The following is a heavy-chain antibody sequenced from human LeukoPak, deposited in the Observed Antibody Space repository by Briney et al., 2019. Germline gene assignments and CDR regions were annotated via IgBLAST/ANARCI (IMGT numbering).Heavy chain of an antibody. V-gene: IGHV4-59*01. J-gene: IGHJ4*02. Sequence: SETLSLACTVSGGSISNYYWSWIRQPPGKGLEWIAYIYYSGNTNYNPSLKSRVTISVDTSKNQFSLKLSSVTAADTAVYYCARDVGATPGYFDYWGQGTLVTVSS. CDR1: GGSISNYY. CDR3: ARDVGATPGYFDY. CDR2: IYYSGNT. D-gene: IGHD1-26*01.